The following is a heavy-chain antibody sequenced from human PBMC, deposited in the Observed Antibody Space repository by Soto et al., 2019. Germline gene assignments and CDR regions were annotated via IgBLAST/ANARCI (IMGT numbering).Heavy chain of an antibody. CDR3: ARDRRGSSAGLDY. CDR1: GYTLTTYG. Sequence: QVQLVQSGAEVRKPGASVKVSCMATGYTLTTYGISWVRLAPGQGLQWMGWISAHNGNTQYAQKFQDRVTLTTDTSTSTAYMELRSLRSDDTALYYCARDRRGSSAGLDYWGQGTLVTVSS. V-gene: IGHV1-18*01. D-gene: IGHD6-13*01. J-gene: IGHJ4*02. CDR2: ISAHNGNT.